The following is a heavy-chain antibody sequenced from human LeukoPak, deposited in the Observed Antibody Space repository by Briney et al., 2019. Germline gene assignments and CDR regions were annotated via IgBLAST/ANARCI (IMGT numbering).Heavy chain of an antibody. CDR2: INPNSGGT. Sequence: ASVKASCKASGYTFTGYFMHWVRQAPGQGLEWMGRINPNSGGTNYAQKFQGRVTMTRDTSISTAYMELSGLRSDDTAVYYCARDLSSTSNWELDYWGQGTLVTVSS. V-gene: IGHV1-2*06. CDR1: GYTFTGYF. D-gene: IGHD7-27*01. J-gene: IGHJ4*02. CDR3: ARDLSSTSNWELDY.